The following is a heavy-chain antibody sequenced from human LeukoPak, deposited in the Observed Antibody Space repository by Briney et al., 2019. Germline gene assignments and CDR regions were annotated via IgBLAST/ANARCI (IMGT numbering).Heavy chain of an antibody. Sequence: PGRSLRLSCAASGFTFSSYAMHWVRQAPGKGLEWVSIISSGGSYEYYADSVKGRFTISRDNSKYTLFLQLNSLRAEDTALYYCARDSTYYYESGSSGPHYFDNWGQGTLVTVSS. CDR2: ISSGGSYE. CDR3: ARDSTYYYESGSSGPHYFDN. J-gene: IGHJ4*02. D-gene: IGHD3-10*01. CDR1: GFTFSSYA. V-gene: IGHV3-30*01.